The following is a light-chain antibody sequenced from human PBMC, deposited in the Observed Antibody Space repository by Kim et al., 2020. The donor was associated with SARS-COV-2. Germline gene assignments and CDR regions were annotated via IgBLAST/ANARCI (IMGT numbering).Light chain of an antibody. J-gene: IGLJ3*02. V-gene: IGLV2-14*03. CDR1: SSDVGNYNY. CDR3: SSYTSISTL. Sequence: PGRSCTISSTGTSSDVGNYNYVSWYQHHPGKAPNLLIYDVAKRPAGVSDRFAGSKSGNTASLTISGLQAEDEADYYCSSYTSISTLFAGGTQLTVL. CDR2: DVA.